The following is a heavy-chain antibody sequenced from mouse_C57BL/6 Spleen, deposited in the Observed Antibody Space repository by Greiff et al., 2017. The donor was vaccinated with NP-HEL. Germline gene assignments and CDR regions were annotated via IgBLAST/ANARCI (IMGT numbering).Heavy chain of an antibody. CDR2: IYPGDGDT. V-gene: IGHV1-82*01. CDR3: ADSLRGGAWFAY. Sequence: VQLQQSGPELVKPGASVKISCKASGYAFSSSWMNWVKQRPGKGLEWIGRIYPGDGDTNYNGKFKGKATLTADKSSSTAYMQLSSLTSEDSAVYFCADSLRGGAWFAYWGQGTLVTVSA. CDR1: GYAFSSSW. D-gene: IGHD1-1*01. J-gene: IGHJ3*01.